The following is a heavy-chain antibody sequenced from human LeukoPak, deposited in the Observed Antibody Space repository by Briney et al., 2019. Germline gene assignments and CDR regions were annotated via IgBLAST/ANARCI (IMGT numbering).Heavy chain of an antibody. J-gene: IGHJ3*02. CDR3: ASEIVVVPAAIGGDAFDI. D-gene: IGHD2-2*01. CDR1: GFTFSDYY. V-gene: IGHV3-11*04. CDR2: ISSSGSTI. Sequence: GGSLRLSCAASGFTFSDYYMSWIRQAPGKGLEWVSYISSSGSTIYYADSVEGRFTISRDNAKNSLYLQMNSLRAEDTAVYYCASEIVVVPAAIGGDAFDIWGQGTMVTVSS.